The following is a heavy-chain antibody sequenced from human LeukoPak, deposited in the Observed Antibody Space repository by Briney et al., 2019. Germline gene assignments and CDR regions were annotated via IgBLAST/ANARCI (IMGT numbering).Heavy chain of an antibody. Sequence: GGSLRLSCAASGFTFDNYRMSWVRQAPGKGLAGVSTVNADGGNTYYADCVKGRFTISRDNSKSTLILQMNSLRVEDTALYYCTKRVKYGGTWDHFADWGQGTLVTVSS. D-gene: IGHD1-26*01. CDR2: VNADGGNT. CDR1: GFTFDNYR. CDR3: TKRVKYGGTWDHFAD. V-gene: IGHV3-23*01. J-gene: IGHJ4*02.